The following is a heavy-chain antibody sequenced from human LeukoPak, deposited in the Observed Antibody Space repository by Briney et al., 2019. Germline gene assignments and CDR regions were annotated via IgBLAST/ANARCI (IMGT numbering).Heavy chain of an antibody. D-gene: IGHD2-8*01. J-gene: IGHJ3*02. V-gene: IGHV1-18*01. CDR3: ARHPAGLNAFDI. CDR2: ISAYNGNT. CDR1: GYTFTSYG. Sequence: ASVKVSCKASGYTFTSYGISWVRQAPGQGLEWMGWISAYNGNTNYAQKLHGRVTMTTDTSTSTAYMELRSLRSDDTAVYYCARHPAGLNAFDIWGQGTMVTVSS.